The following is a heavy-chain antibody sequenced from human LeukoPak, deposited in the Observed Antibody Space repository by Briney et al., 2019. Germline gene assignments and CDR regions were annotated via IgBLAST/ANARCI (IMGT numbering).Heavy chain of an antibody. CDR2: ISSSSSYT. D-gene: IGHD1-1*01. CDR1: GFTFSSYA. CDR3: ARGLSTTGTTDYYYGMDV. V-gene: IGHV3-21*05. J-gene: IGHJ6*02. Sequence: TGGSLRLSCAASGFTFSSYAMSWVRQAPGKGLEWVSYISSSSSYTNYADSVKGRFTISRDNAKNSLYLQMNSLRAEDTAVYYCARGLSTTGTTDYYYGMDVWGQGTAVTVSS.